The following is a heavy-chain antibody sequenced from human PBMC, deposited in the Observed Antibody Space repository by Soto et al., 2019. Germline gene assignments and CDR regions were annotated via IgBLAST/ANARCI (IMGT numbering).Heavy chain of an antibody. CDR1: GFTFSSYS. CDR2: ISSSSSTI. D-gene: IGHD1-1*01. CDR3: ARGVNWYNWSDP. J-gene: IGHJ5*02. Sequence: EVQLVESGGGLVQSGGSLRLSCAASGFTFSSYSMNWVRQAPGKGLEWVSYISSSSSTIYYADSVKGRFTISRDNAKNSVHLQMNSLRAEDTAVYYCARGVNWYNWSDPWGQGTLVTVSS. V-gene: IGHV3-48*01.